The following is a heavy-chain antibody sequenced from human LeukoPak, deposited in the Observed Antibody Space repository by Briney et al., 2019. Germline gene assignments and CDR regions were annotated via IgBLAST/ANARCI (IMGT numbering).Heavy chain of an antibody. J-gene: IGHJ4*02. CDR3: AGGTGVFDY. Sequence: SETLSLTCAVYGGSFSGYYWSWIRQPPGKGLEWIGEINHSGSTNYNPSLKSRVTISVDTSKNQFSLKLSSVTAADTAVYYCAGGTGVFDYWGQGTRVTVSS. D-gene: IGHD7-27*01. CDR1: GGSFSGYY. V-gene: IGHV4-34*01. CDR2: INHSGST.